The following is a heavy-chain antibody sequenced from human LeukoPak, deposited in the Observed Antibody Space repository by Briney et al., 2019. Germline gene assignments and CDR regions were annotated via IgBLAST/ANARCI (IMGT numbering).Heavy chain of an antibody. D-gene: IGHD1-26*01. CDR2: ISSGSSTI. CDR3: ARDGVGAGFFDY. V-gene: IGHV3-48*01. CDR1: GFTFSSYS. Sequence: GSLRLSCTASGFTFSSYSMNWVRQAPGKGLEWVSYISSGSSTIYYVDSVKGRFTISRDNAKNSLYLQMNSLRAEDTAVYYCARDGVGAGFFDYWGQGTLVTVSS. J-gene: IGHJ4*02.